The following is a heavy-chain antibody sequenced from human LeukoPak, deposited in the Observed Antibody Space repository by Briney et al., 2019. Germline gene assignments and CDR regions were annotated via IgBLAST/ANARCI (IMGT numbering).Heavy chain of an antibody. CDR2: INHSGTT. D-gene: IGHD1-1*01. V-gene: IGHV4-34*01. Sequence: SSETLSLTCAVYGGSFSGYYWSWIRQPPGKGLEWIGEINHSGTTYYNPSLKSRATISVDTSKNQFSLKLSSVTAADTAVYYCARDERGDYWGQGTLVTVSS. CDR3: ARDERGDY. CDR1: GGSFSGYY. J-gene: IGHJ4*02.